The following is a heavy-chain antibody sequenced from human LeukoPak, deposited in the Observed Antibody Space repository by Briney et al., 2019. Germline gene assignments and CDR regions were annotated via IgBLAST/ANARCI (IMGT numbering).Heavy chain of an antibody. CDR2: IIPIFGTA. Sequence: SVKVSCKASGYTFTSYGINWVRQAPGQGLEWMGGIIPIFGTANYAQKFQGRVTITADESTSTAYMELSSLRFEDTAVYYCARALVNFVDTAMVLPRPNYYYGMDVWGQGTTVTVSS. D-gene: IGHD5-18*01. CDR3: ARALVNFVDTAMVLPRPNYYYGMDV. V-gene: IGHV1-69*13. J-gene: IGHJ6*02. CDR1: GYTFTSYG.